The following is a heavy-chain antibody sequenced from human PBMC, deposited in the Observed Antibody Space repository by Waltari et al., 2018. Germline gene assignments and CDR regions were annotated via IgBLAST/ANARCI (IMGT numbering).Heavy chain of an antibody. V-gene: IGHV1-69*01. CDR1: GGPFSSYA. J-gene: IGHJ6*02. Sequence: QVQLVQSGAEVKKPGSSVKVSCKASGGPFSSYAISWVRQSPGQGLEWMGGIIPIFGTANYAQKFQGRVTITADESTSTAYMELSSLRSEDTAVYYCASRGYCSSTSCYNYYYYGMDVWGQGTTVTVSS. CDR2: IIPIFGTA. D-gene: IGHD2-2*02. CDR3: ASRGYCSSTSCYNYYYYGMDV.